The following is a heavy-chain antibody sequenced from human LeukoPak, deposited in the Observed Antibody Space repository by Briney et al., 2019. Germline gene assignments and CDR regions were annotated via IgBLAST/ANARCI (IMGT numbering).Heavy chain of an antibody. Sequence: GGSLRLSCAASGFTFINYAMSWVRQAPGKGLEWVSGISSRGVRTYYADSVKGRFTISRDNSKNTLYLQMNSLRAEDTAVYYCAKVDCSSTSCYLSYNWFDPWGQGTLVTVSS. V-gene: IGHV3-23*01. D-gene: IGHD2-2*01. J-gene: IGHJ5*02. CDR2: ISSRGVRT. CDR1: GFTFINYA. CDR3: AKVDCSSTSCYLSYNWFDP.